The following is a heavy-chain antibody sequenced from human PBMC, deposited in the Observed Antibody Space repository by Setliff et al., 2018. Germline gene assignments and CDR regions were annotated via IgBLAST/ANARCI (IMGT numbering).Heavy chain of an antibody. D-gene: IGHD3-3*01. CDR3: ARGYRGYYNFWSGSQGANWFDP. J-gene: IGHJ5*02. Sequence: SVKVSCKASGGTFSSYGISWVRQAPGQGLEWMGGIIPIFGTANYAQKFQGRVTITADESTSTAYMELSSLRSEDTAVYYCARGYRGYYNFWSGSQGANWFDPWGQGTLVTVSS. V-gene: IGHV1-69*13. CDR2: IIPIFGTA. CDR1: GGTFSSYG.